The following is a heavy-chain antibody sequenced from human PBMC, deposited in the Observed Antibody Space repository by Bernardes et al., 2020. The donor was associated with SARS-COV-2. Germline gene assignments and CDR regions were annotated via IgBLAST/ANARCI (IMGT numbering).Heavy chain of an antibody. CDR2: IYYSGET. Sequence: SETLSLTCTVSGGSITYYYWTWIRQSPGKGLEWIGYIYYSGETNYNPSLKNRLTISRDTSTNQFSLNLKSVTAADTAVYYCARKLAEAQGGGLDVWCQGTTVTVSS. CDR1: GGSITYYY. CDR3: ARKLAEAQGGGLDV. V-gene: IGHV4-59*08. J-gene: IGHJ6*02. D-gene: IGHD6-13*01.